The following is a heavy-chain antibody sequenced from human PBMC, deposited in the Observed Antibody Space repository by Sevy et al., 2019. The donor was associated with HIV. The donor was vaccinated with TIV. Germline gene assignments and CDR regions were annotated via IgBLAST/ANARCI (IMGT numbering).Heavy chain of an antibody. J-gene: IGHJ3*02. CDR3: ARDYQAIVAADGGSNAFDI. V-gene: IGHV1-2*02. D-gene: IGHD2-8*02. CDR2: INPNSGDT. CDR1: GYTFTGYY. Sequence: ASVKVSCKASGYTFTGYYLHWVRQAPGQGLEWMGWINPNSGDTDYAQKFQGRVTMTRDTSIGTAYMELSSLRTDDTAGYLSARDYQAIVAADGGSNAFDIWGQGTMVTVSS.